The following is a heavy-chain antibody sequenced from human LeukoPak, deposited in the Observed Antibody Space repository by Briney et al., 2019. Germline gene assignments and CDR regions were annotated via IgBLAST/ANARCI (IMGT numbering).Heavy chain of an antibody. J-gene: IGHJ4*02. V-gene: IGHV4-59*12. Sequence: SETLSLTCTVSGGSISSYYWSWIRQPPGKGLEWIGYIYYSGSTNYNPSLKSRVTISVDTSKNQFSLKLSSVTAADTAVYYCARGVVRGARPFDYWGQGTLVTVSS. CDR1: GGSISSYY. D-gene: IGHD3-10*01. CDR2: IYYSGST. CDR3: ARGVVRGARPFDY.